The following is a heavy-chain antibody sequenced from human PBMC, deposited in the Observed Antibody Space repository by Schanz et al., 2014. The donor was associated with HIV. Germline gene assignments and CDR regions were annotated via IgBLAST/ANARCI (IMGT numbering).Heavy chain of an antibody. D-gene: IGHD4-17*01. Sequence: VQLVETGGGLLQPGGSLRLSCAASGFSVSVNYMTWVRQAPGKGLEWVAVIWYDGNYKSYADSVKGRFTISRDNSKNTLYLQMNSLRAEDTAVYYCAKDYGDFVPYGFLDFWGQGTLVAVSS. CDR2: IWYDGNYK. J-gene: IGHJ4*02. CDR3: AKDYGDFVPYGFLDF. CDR1: GFSVSVNY. V-gene: IGHV3-33*06.